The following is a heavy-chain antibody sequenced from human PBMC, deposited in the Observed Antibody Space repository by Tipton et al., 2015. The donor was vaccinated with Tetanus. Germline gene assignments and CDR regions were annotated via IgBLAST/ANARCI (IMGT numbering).Heavy chain of an antibody. Sequence: SLRLSCAASGFTFSSYGMHWVRQAPGKGLEWVAVIWYDGSNKYYADSVKGRFTISRDNSKNTLYLQMNSLRAEDTAVYYCAREVNPLNPPYQLLYIWFDPWGQGTLVTVSS. D-gene: IGHD2-2*02. J-gene: IGHJ5*02. CDR2: IWYDGSNK. CDR1: GFTFSSYG. CDR3: AREVNPLNPPYQLLYIWFDP. V-gene: IGHV3-33*01.